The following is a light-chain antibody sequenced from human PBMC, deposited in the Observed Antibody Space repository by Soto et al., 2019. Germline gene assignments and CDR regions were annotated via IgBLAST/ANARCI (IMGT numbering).Light chain of an antibody. Sequence: EVVMTQSPATLSVSPGERATLSCRASQSVSSNLAWYQQKPGQAPRLLIYGASTRATGIPARFSGSWSGTEVTLTISSLQSEDFAVYYCQQDNNWPPWTFGQGTKVEIK. CDR2: GAS. CDR1: QSVSSN. V-gene: IGKV3-15*01. J-gene: IGKJ1*01. CDR3: QQDNNWPPWT.